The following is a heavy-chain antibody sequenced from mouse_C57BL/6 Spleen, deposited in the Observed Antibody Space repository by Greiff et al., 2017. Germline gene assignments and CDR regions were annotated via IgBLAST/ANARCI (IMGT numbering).Heavy chain of an antibody. Sequence: EVKLMESGGGLVKPGGSLKLSCAASGFTFSDYGMHWVRQAPEKGLEWVAYISSGSSTIYYADTVKGRFTISRDNAKNTLFLQMTSLRSEDTAMYYCAREDWEGDWFAYWGQGTLVTVSA. J-gene: IGHJ3*01. V-gene: IGHV5-17*01. CDR1: GFTFSDYG. D-gene: IGHD4-1*01. CDR3: AREDWEGDWFAY. CDR2: ISSGSSTI.